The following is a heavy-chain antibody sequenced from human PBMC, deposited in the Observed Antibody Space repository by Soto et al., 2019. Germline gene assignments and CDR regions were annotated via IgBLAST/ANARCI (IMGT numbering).Heavy chain of an antibody. D-gene: IGHD1-26*01. CDR3: ARDGVGATRYYYYGMDV. CDR1: GGSFSGYY. CDR2: INHSGST. V-gene: IGHV4-34*01. J-gene: IGHJ6*02. Sequence: SETLSLTCAVYGGSFSGYYWSWIRQPPGKGLEWIGEINHSGSTNYNPSLKSRVTISVDTSKNQFSLKLSSVTAADTAVYYCARDGVGATRYYYYGMDVWGQGTTVTVSS.